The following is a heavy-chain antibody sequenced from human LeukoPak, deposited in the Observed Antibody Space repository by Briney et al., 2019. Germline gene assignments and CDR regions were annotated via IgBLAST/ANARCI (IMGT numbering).Heavy chain of an antibody. CDR1: GFTFSDYY. CDR2: ISSSGTIT. D-gene: IGHD1-26*01. CDR3: ARVGSTVAAGVLDY. V-gene: IGHV3-11*01. Sequence: GGSLRLSCVASGFTFSDYYMTWVRQTPEKGLEWVSHISSSGTITYFADPVKGRFTLSRDNAKNSLFLQTNSLRVEDTGVYFCARVGSTVAAGVLDYWGQGILVTVSS. J-gene: IGHJ4*02.